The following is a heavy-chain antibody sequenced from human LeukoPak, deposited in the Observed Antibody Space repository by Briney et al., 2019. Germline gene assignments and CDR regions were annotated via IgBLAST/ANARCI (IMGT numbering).Heavy chain of an antibody. V-gene: IGHV4-59*01. CDR1: GGSISSYY. CDR3: ARDYDNDASDI. CDR2: IYYSGST. Sequence: SETLSLTCTVSGGSISSYYWSWIRQPPGKGLEWIGYIYYSGSTNYNPSLKSRVTISVDTSKNQFSLKLSSVTAADTAVYYCARDYDNDASDIWGQGTMVTVSS. D-gene: IGHD3-9*01. J-gene: IGHJ3*02.